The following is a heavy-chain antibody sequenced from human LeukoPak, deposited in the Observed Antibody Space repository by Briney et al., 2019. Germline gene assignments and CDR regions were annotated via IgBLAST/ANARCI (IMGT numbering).Heavy chain of an antibody. V-gene: IGHV3-21*01. J-gene: IGHJ1*01. CDR1: GFTFSSYS. CDR3: ARGCYYDSSGYSLDQH. D-gene: IGHD3-22*01. Sequence: PGGSLRLSCAASGFTFSSYSMNWVRQAPGKGLEWVSSICSSSSYIYYADSVKGRFTFTKDNAKNSLYLQMNSLRAEDTAVYYCARGCYYDSSGYSLDQHWGQGTLVTVSS. CDR2: ICSSSSYI.